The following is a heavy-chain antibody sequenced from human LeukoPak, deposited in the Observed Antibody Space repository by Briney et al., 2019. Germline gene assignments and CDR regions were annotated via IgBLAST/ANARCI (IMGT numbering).Heavy chain of an antibody. Sequence: GGSLRLSCAASGFTFDDYAMHWVRQAPGKGLEWVSGISWNSGSIGYADSVKGRFTISRDNAKNSLYLQMNSLRAEDTALYYCAKGSSWYFGRLNWFDPWGQGTLVTVSS. CDR3: AKGSSWYFGRLNWFDP. CDR2: ISWNSGSI. D-gene: IGHD6-13*01. CDR1: GFTFDDYA. J-gene: IGHJ5*02. V-gene: IGHV3-9*01.